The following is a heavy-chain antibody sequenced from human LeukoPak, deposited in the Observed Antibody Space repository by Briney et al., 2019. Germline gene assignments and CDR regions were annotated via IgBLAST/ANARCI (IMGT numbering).Heavy chain of an antibody. D-gene: IGHD5-18*01. CDR2: IYYSGST. V-gene: IGHV4-59*01. CDR1: GGSISSYY. CDR3: ARARGYSYGYPPGFDY. J-gene: IGHJ4*02. Sequence: SETLSLTCTVSGGSISSYYRSWIRQPPGKGLEWIGYIYYSGSTNYNPSLKSRVTISVDTSKNQFSLKLSSVTAADTAVYYCARARGYSYGYPPGFDYWGQGTLVTVSS.